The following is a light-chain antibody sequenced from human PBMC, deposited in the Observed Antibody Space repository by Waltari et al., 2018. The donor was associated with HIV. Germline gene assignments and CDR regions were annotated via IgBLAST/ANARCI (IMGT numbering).Light chain of an antibody. Sequence: DVHLTQSPSSLSASVGDRVTITCRASQNIGVSLNWFQQKSKKAPKLLVYSASTLQTGVPPRFRGSGSGTDFTLTIVNLQPEDFATYYCQQTFNLPLTFGGGTNV. CDR1: QNIGVS. V-gene: IGKV1-39*01. J-gene: IGKJ4*01. CDR2: SAS. CDR3: QQTFNLPLT.